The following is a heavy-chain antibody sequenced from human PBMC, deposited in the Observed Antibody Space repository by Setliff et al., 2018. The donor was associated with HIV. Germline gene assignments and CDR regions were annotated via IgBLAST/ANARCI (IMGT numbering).Heavy chain of an antibody. CDR3: SRSAMAKYSYGQSPIPSYWFSDL. J-gene: IGHJ2*01. CDR1: GDSISSGTYY. V-gene: IGHV4-61*02. CDR2: IYISGST. Sequence: SETLSLTCTVSGDSISSGTYYWSWIRQPAGKGLEWIGRIYISGSTSYNPSLKSRVTISVDTSKRQFSLKLSSVTAADTDVYYCSRSAMAKYSYGQSPIPSYWFSDLWGRGTLVTVSS. D-gene: IGHD1-26*01.